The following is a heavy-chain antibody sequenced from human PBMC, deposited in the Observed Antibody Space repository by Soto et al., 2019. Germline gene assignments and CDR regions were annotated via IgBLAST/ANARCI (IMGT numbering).Heavy chain of an antibody. J-gene: IGHJ4*02. Sequence: PSETLSLTCTVSGGSVTNSSYYWGWIRQSPGKGLEWIGSVYYRGRSYSKSSVKSRVTISVDTSKNQFSLNLNSVTASDTAVYFCVRQRNTVITQAYFDYWGQGALVTVSP. V-gene: IGHV4-39*01. CDR1: GGSVTNSSYY. D-gene: IGHD1-20*01. CDR2: VYYRGRS. CDR3: VRQRNTVITQAYFDY.